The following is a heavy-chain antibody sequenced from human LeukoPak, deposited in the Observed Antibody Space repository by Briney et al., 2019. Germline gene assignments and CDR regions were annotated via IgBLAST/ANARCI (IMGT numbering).Heavy chain of an antibody. Sequence: PSQTLSLTCTVSGGSISSGSYYWSWIRQPAGKGLEWIGRIYTSGSTNYNPSLKSRVTISVDTSKNQFSLKLSSVTAADTAVYYCARDGGSSWPPWFDPWGQGTLVTVSS. CDR3: ARDGGSSWPPWFDP. CDR2: IYTSGST. J-gene: IGHJ5*02. CDR1: GGSISSGSYY. V-gene: IGHV4-61*02. D-gene: IGHD6-13*01.